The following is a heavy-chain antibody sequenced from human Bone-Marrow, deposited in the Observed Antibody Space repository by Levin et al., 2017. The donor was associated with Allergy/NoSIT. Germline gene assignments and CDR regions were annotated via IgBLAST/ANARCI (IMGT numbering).Heavy chain of an antibody. V-gene: IGHV3-11*01. Sequence: KSGGSLRLSCAASGFTFSDYYMTYIRQAPGKGLEWVSYTSGSGDYTYYADSVKGRFTISRDNARNSLHLQMNSLTVEDTAVYYCARGKFDRNTYFSPPDAFDIWGQGTMVTVSS. J-gene: IGHJ3*02. CDR1: GFTFSDYY. CDR2: TSGSGDYT. D-gene: IGHD2/OR15-2a*01. CDR3: ARGKFDRNTYFSPPDAFDI.